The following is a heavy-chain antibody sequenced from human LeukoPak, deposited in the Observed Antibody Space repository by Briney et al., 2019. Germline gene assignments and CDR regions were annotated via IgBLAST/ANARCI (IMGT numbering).Heavy chain of an antibody. CDR3: AKVGALIVVVPAARKASAFDI. Sequence: GGSLRLSCAASGFTFSSYGMHWVRQAPGKGLEWVAFIRYDGSNKYYADSVKGRFTISRDNSKNTLYLQMNSLRAEDTAVYYCAKVGALIVVVPAARKASAFDIWGQGTMVTVPS. CDR2: IRYDGSNK. D-gene: IGHD2-2*01. J-gene: IGHJ3*02. V-gene: IGHV3-30*02. CDR1: GFTFSSYG.